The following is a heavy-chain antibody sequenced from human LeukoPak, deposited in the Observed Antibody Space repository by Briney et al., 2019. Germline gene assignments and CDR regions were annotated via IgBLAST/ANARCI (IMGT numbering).Heavy chain of an antibody. CDR2: INHSGST. CDR3: ASNHYDFWSGYYAPYFDY. V-gene: IGHV4-34*01. D-gene: IGHD3-3*01. Sequence: SETLSLTCAVYGGTFSGYYWSWIRQPPGKGLEWIGEINHSGSTNYNPSLKIRVTISVDTSKNQFSLKLSSVTAADTAVYYCASNHYDFWSGYYAPYFDYWGQGTLVTVSS. CDR1: GGTFSGYY. J-gene: IGHJ4*02.